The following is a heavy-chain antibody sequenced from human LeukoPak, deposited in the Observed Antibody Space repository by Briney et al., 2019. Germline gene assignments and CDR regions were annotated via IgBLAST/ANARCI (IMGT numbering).Heavy chain of an antibody. CDR2: ISRGSRTI. V-gene: IGHV3-48*01. Sequence: GGSLRLSCTASGFTFSDYSMNWVRQAPGKGLEWVSNISRGSRTIYYSDSVKGRFTISRDNAKNSLYLQMNSLRTEDTAVYYCAREESAWYYYDSSGLTNAFDIWGQGTMVTVSS. CDR3: AREESAWYYYDSSGLTNAFDI. CDR1: GFTFSDYS. D-gene: IGHD3-22*01. J-gene: IGHJ3*02.